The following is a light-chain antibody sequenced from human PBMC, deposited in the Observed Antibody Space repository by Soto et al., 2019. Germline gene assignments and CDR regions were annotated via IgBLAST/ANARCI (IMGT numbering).Light chain of an antibody. CDR1: SSDVGGYTY. Sequence: QSALTQPASVSGSPRQSITISCTGASSDVGGYTYVSWYQQHPGKAPKLMIYEVNNRPSGVSHRSSGSKSGNTASLTISGLQAEDEADYYCVSYTTSASYVFGTGTKVTV. CDR2: EVN. J-gene: IGLJ1*01. CDR3: VSYTTSASYV. V-gene: IGLV2-14*01.